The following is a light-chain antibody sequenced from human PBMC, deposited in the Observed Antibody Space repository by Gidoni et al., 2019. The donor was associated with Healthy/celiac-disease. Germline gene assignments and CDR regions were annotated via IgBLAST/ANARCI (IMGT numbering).Light chain of an antibody. CDR3: QQYGSSLV. Sequence: EIVLTQSPGTLSLSPGERATLSCRASQSVSSSYLAWYQQKPGQAPRLLIYGASSRATGIPDRFSGSGSGTDFTLTISRLEPEDFAVYYCQQYGSSLVFXQXTKLXIK. J-gene: IGKJ2*01. V-gene: IGKV3-20*01. CDR2: GAS. CDR1: QSVSSSY.